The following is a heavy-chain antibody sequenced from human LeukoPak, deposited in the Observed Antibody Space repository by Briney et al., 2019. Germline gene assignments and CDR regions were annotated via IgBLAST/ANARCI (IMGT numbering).Heavy chain of an antibody. D-gene: IGHD6-13*01. CDR3: ARDRTPTYSSTWYDAFDL. Sequence: PGGSLRLSCAASRFTFSSYWMTWVRQAPGKGLEWVANIKEDGSEKYYVDSVKGRFTISRDNAKKSLYLQMNSLRAEDTAVYYCARDRTPTYSSTWYDAFDLWGQGTKVTVSS. V-gene: IGHV3-7*01. CDR1: RFTFSSYW. J-gene: IGHJ3*01. CDR2: IKEDGSEK.